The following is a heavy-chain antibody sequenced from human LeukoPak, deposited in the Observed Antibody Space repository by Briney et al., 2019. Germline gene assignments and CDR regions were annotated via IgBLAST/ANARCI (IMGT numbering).Heavy chain of an antibody. CDR2: IYYSGST. J-gene: IGHJ4*02. V-gene: IGHV4-39*06. CDR1: GGSVSSRYYY. Sequence: PSETLSLTCTVSGGSVSSRYYYWGWIRQPPGKDLEWIGSIYYSGSTYYNPSLKSRLTLSIDASRSQFALHLSSVTAADSAMYFCVGRDSGSQHYDFWGQGTLVAVSS. CDR3: VGRDSGSQHYDF. D-gene: IGHD1-26*01.